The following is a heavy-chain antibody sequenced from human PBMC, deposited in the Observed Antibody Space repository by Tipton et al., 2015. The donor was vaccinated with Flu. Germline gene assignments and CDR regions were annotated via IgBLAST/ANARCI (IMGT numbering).Heavy chain of an antibody. CDR2: IYYSGST. CDR1: GGSISSYY. D-gene: IGHD6-19*01. Sequence: TLSLTCTVSGGSISSYYWSWIRQPPGKGLEWIGYIYYSGSTNYNPSLKSRVTISVDTSKNQFSLKLSSVTAADTAVYYCARHSQYSSGCPANWGQGTLFTVSS. CDR3: ARHSQYSSGCPAN. J-gene: IGHJ4*02. V-gene: IGHV4-59*01.